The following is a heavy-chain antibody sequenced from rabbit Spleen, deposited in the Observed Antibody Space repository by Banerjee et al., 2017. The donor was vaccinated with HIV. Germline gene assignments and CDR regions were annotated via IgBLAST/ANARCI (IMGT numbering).Heavy chain of an antibody. J-gene: IGHJ4*01. CDR2: INIATGKS. D-gene: IGHD4-2*01. CDR1: GFSFSSGYD. CDR3: ARDAGWTNDL. V-gene: IGHV1S45*01. Sequence: QEQLVESGGGLVQPGGSLKLSCTASGFSFSSGYDMCWVRQAPGKGLEWITCINIATGKSVYASWVSGRFIMSRTSSTTVTLQMTSLTAADTATYFCARDAGWTNDLWGPGTLVTVS.